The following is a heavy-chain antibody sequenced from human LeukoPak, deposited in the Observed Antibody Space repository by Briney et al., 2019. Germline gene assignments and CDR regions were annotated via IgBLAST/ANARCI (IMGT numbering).Heavy chain of an antibody. CDR3: AKGGGTYEPSDY. CDR2: ISSSASNS. CDR1: GFTFNIYA. Sequence: GGSLRLSCAASGFTFNIYAMSWVRQAPGKGLEWVAAISSSASNSYFADSVKGRFSISRDNSKDTLYLQLNGLRVDDMATYYCAKGGGTYEPSDYWGQGTLVTVSS. V-gene: IGHV3-23*01. J-gene: IGHJ4*02. D-gene: IGHD1-26*01.